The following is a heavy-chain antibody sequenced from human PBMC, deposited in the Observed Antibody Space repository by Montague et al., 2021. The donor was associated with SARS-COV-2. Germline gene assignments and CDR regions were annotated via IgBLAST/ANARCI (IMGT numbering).Heavy chain of an antibody. Sequence: SETRSLTCTVSGASISGYYWSWLRQPPGKGLEWIGDINNSGSAKYNPSPKSRVTISVDRSKNQFSLNLNFVTAADTAVYFCARLFRSCTNGDCRTYRYYAMEVWGQGRTVTVSS. V-gene: IGHV4-59*01. D-gene: IGHD2-8*01. CDR2: INNSGSA. CDR3: ARLFRSCTNGDCRTYRYYAMEV. J-gene: IGHJ6*02. CDR1: GASISGYY.